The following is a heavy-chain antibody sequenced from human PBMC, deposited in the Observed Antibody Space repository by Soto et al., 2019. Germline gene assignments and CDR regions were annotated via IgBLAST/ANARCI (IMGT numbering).Heavy chain of an antibody. J-gene: IGHJ1*01. V-gene: IGHV6-1*01. CDR2: TYYRSKWYN. CDR3: ARKSQRIAASEYFQH. CDR1: GDSVSSNSAA. Sequence: SQTLSLTCAISGDSVSSNSAAWNWIRQSPSRGLEWLGRTYYRSKWYNDYAVSVKSRITINPYTSKNQFSLQLNSVTPEDTAVYYCARKSQRIAASEYFQHWGQGTLVTVSS. D-gene: IGHD6-6*01.